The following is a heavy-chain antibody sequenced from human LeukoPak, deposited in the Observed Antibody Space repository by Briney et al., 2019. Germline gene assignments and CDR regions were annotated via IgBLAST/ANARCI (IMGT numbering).Heavy chain of an antibody. CDR3: AREESGSYFSWSVGYFDY. Sequence: GGSLRLSCAASGFTFSNYWMSWVRQAPGKGLEWVANIKQDGSEKYYVDSVKGRFTISRDNAKNSLYLQLDSLRAEDMAVYYCAREESGSYFSWSVGYFDYWGQGTLVTVSS. J-gene: IGHJ4*02. D-gene: IGHD1-26*01. CDR1: GFTFSNYW. CDR2: IKQDGSEK. V-gene: IGHV3-7*05.